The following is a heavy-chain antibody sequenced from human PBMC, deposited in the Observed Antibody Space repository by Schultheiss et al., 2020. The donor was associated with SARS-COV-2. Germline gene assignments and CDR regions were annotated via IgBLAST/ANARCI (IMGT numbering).Heavy chain of an antibody. V-gene: IGHV3-11*03. CDR3: AKYFHIVVVPAAMDY. D-gene: IGHD2-2*01. CDR2: ISSSSSYT. CDR1: GFTFSDYY. J-gene: IGHJ4*02. Sequence: GGSLRLSCAASGFTFSDYYMSWIRQAPGKGLEWVSYISSSSSYTNYADSVKGRFTISRDNAKNSLYLQMNSLRAEDTAVYYCAKYFHIVVVPAAMDYWGQGTLVTVSS.